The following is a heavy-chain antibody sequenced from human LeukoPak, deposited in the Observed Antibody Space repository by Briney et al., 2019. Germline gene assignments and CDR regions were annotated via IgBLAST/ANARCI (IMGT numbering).Heavy chain of an antibody. J-gene: IGHJ6*02. CDR1: GFTFSSYS. CDR2: ISSSSSYI. Sequence: GGSLRLSCAASGFTFSSYSMNWVRQAPGKGLEWVSSISSSSSYIYYADSVKGRFTISRDNAKNSLYLQMNSLRAEDAAVYYCARADCSGGSCYVRYYGMDVWGQGTTVTVSS. D-gene: IGHD2-15*01. CDR3: ARADCSGGSCYVRYYGMDV. V-gene: IGHV3-21*01.